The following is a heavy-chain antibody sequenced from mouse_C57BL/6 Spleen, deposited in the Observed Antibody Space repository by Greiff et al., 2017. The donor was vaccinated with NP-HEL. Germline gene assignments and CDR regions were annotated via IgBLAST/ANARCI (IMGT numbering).Heavy chain of an antibody. CDR3: AREILLRDYFDY. CDR2: INPSNGGT. Sequence: QVQLQQSGTELVKPGASVKLSCKASGYTFTSYWMHWVKQRPGQGLEWIGNINPSNGGTNYNEKFKSKATLTVDKSSSTAYMQLSSLTSEDSAVYYCAREILLRDYFDYWGQGTTLTVSS. J-gene: IGHJ2*01. D-gene: IGHD1-1*01. V-gene: IGHV1-53*01. CDR1: GYTFTSYW.